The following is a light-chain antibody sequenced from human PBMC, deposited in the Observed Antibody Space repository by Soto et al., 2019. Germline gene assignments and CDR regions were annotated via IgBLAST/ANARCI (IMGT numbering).Light chain of an antibody. CDR2: DAS. Sequence: IQLTQSRAFLSASVGDRVIVTCRASQGIGSALAWYQQKRGKPPRLVMYDASSLESGVSSRFSGSGSGTDFTLTISNLQPEDFSTYDCQQFNGPLTFGGGTKVEIK. CDR1: QGIGSA. J-gene: IGKJ4*01. CDR3: QQFNGPLT. V-gene: IGKV1-13*02.